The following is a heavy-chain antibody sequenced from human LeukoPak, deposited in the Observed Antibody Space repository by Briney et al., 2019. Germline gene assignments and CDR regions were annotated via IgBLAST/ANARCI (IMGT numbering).Heavy chain of an antibody. J-gene: IGHJ4*02. CDR1: GYSISSTYY. D-gene: IGHD2-8*02. CDR2: VFHSGNT. Sequence: SETLSLTCTVSGYSISSTYYWGWIRQPPGKGLEWVGSVFHSGNTYYNPSLKSRLTISVDTSKNQFSLKLSSVTAADTAVYYCARVSGAGYDGRGVFDYWGQGTLVTVSS. CDR3: ARVSGAGYDGRGVFDY. V-gene: IGHV4-38-2*02.